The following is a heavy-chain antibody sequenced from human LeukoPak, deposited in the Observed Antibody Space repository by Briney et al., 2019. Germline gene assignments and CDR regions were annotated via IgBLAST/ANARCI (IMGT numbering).Heavy chain of an antibody. CDR1: GGTFSSYA. CDR2: IIPIFGTA. J-gene: IGHJ5*02. Sequence: SVKVSCKASGGTFSSYAISWVRQAPGQGLEWMGGIIPIFGTANYAQKFQGRVTITTDESTSTASMELSSLRSEDTAVYYCARARSPSRGCVLSDDNWFDPWGQGTLVTVSS. V-gene: IGHV1-69*05. CDR3: ARARSPSRGCVLSDDNWFDP. D-gene: IGHD3-22*01.